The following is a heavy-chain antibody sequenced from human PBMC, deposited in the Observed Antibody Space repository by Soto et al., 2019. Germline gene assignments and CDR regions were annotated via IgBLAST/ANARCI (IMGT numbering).Heavy chain of an antibody. J-gene: IGHJ6*02. CDR2: IRFYNDNT. D-gene: IGHD6-19*01. V-gene: IGHV1-18*01. CDR1: GYTFINHG. Sequence: QAQLVQSGAEVKKPGASVKVSCKASGYTFINHGISWVRQAPGQGLEWMGGIRFYNDNTNYAPKFQGRVTMTTDTSTSTANMELRSLRSEDTAVYYCARYNGGCCPYGMDVWGQGTTVTVSS. CDR3: ARYNGGCCPYGMDV.